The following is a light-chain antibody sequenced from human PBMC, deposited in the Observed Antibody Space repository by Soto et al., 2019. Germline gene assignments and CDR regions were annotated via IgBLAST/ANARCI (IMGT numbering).Light chain of an antibody. CDR1: QNILHSSNNRNY. CDR3: QQYYSVPRT. V-gene: IGKV4-1*01. Sequence: DIVMTQSPDSLAVSLGERATINCKSSQNILHSSNNRNYLAWYQQKPGQPPKLLIYWASTRDSGVPYRFSGSGSGTDFTLTISSLQTEDVAVYYCQQYYSVPRTFGQGTKVEVK. CDR2: WAS. J-gene: IGKJ1*01.